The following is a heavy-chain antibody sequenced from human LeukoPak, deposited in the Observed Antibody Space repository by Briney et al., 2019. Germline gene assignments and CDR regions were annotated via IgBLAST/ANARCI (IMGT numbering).Heavy chain of an antibody. J-gene: IGHJ4*02. D-gene: IGHD5-18*01. Sequence: GGSLRLSCAASGFTFSSYWMSWVRQAPGKGLEWVANIKQDGSEKNYVDSVKGRFTISRDNAKTSLYLQMNSLRAEDTAVYYLARSLWPEDYWGQEILVPVSS. CDR1: GFTFSSYW. V-gene: IGHV3-7*01. CDR3: ARSLWPEDY. CDR2: IKQDGSEK.